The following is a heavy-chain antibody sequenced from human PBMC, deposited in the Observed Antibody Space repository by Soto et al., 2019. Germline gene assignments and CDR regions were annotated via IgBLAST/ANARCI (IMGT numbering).Heavy chain of an antibody. J-gene: IGHJ4*02. D-gene: IGHD2-21*02. Sequence: EVQVLESGGGLVQPGGSLRLSCAASGFTFSNYAMSWVRQAPGKGLEWVSTISGSGDNTDYVDSVKGRFTTSTDNSKNTLDLQVNSLRAGDTAVYYGAKDTLRVTPYFDYWGQGTLVTVSS. CDR1: GFTFSNYA. CDR3: AKDTLRVTPYFDY. V-gene: IGHV3-23*01. CDR2: ISGSGDNT.